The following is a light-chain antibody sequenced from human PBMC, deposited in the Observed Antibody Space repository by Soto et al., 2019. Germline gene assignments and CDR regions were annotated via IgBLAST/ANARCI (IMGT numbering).Light chain of an antibody. CDR2: DVI. CDR1: RSDIGSYNF. Sequence: QSALTQPASVSGSPGKSITISCTGTRSDIGSYNFVSWYQQHQGKAPKVIIYDVINRPSGVSNRFSGSKSGNTASLTISGLQAEDEANYYCSSYTTSSTPLFGGGTKLTVL. V-gene: IGLV2-14*03. J-gene: IGLJ2*01. CDR3: SSYTTSSTPL.